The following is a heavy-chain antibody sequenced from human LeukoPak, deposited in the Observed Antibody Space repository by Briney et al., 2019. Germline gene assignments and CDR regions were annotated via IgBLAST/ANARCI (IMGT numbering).Heavy chain of an antibody. Sequence: GGSLRLSCAASGFSFSSYWMSWVRQAPGKGLEWVANIKQDGSEKASVDSVKDRFTISRDNAKNSLYLQMNSLRAEDTAVYYCASQNRYSSSWYYFDYWGQGTLVTVSS. J-gene: IGHJ4*02. CDR1: GFSFSSYW. V-gene: IGHV3-7*01. D-gene: IGHD6-13*01. CDR3: ASQNRYSSSWYYFDY. CDR2: IKQDGSEK.